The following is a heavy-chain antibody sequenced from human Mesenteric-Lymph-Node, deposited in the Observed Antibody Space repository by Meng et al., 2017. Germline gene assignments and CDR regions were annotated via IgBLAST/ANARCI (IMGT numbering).Heavy chain of an antibody. CDR3: AKDEDILTGYYLFDY. D-gene: IGHD3-9*01. CDR2: ISGSGGST. CDR1: GFTFNNYG. V-gene: IGHV3-23*01. J-gene: IGHJ4*02. Sequence: GESLKISCVASGFTFNNYGMSWVRQAPGKGLEWVSAISGSGGSTYYADSVKGRFTISRDNSKNTLYLQMNSLRAEDTAVYYCAKDEDILTGYYLFDYWGQGTLVTVSS.